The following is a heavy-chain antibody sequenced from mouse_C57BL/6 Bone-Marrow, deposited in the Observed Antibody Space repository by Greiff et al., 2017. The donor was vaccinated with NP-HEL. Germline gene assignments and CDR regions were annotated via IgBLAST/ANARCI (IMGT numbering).Heavy chain of an antibody. J-gene: IGHJ4*01. Sequence: VQLQESGAELAKPGASVKLSCKASGYTFTSYWMHWVKQRPGQGLEWIGYINPSSGYTKYNQKFKDKATLTADKSSSTAYMQLSSLTYEDSAVYYCARLYYGSFYAMDYWGQGNSVTVSS. CDR3: ARLYYGSFYAMDY. D-gene: IGHD1-1*01. CDR1: GYTFTSYW. CDR2: INPSSGYT. V-gene: IGHV1-7*01.